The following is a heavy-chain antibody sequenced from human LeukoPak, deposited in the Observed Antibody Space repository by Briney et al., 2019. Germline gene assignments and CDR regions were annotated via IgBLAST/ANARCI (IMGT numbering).Heavy chain of an antibody. CDR2: ISSSSGDT. CDR3: TVNTDYVQGLRFPRPALIDY. J-gene: IGHJ4*02. CDR1: GFSLSTYS. Sequence: GGSLRLSCAASGFSLSTYSMNWVRQAPGKGPEWVSSISSSSGDTYYADSVKGRFTISRDNAKNTLYLQMNSLRAEDTAVYYWTVNTDYVQGLRFPRPALIDYWGQGTLVTVSS. V-gene: IGHV3-21*04. D-gene: IGHD3-16*01.